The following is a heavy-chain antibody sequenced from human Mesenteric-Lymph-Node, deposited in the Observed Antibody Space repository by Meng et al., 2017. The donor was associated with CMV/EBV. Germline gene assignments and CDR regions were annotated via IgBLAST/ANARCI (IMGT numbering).Heavy chain of an antibody. Sequence: GGSLRLSCAASGFTFTDYYMSWVRQAPGKGLEWVAFIRNDGSNKYYADSVKGRFTISRDNSKNTLYLQMNSLRAEDTAVYYCAKGHNSNWNYFDYWGQGTLVTVSS. CDR1: GFTFTDYY. CDR2: IRNDGSNK. V-gene: IGHV3-30*02. J-gene: IGHJ4*02. CDR3: AKGHNSNWNYFDY. D-gene: IGHD1-20*01.